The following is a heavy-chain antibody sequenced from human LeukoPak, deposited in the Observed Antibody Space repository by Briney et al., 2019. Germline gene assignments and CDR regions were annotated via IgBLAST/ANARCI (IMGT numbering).Heavy chain of an antibody. V-gene: IGHV3-20*04. CDR3: ARDSDQLYYFDY. J-gene: IGHJ4*02. CDR2: IDWNGGST. Sequence: GGSLRLSCAAPGFTFDDYGMSWVRQAPGKGLEWVSGIDWNGGSTGYADSVKGRFTISRDNAKNSLYLQMNSLRAEDTALYYCARDSDQLYYFDYWGQGTLFTVSS. CDR1: GFTFDDYG. D-gene: IGHD2-2*01.